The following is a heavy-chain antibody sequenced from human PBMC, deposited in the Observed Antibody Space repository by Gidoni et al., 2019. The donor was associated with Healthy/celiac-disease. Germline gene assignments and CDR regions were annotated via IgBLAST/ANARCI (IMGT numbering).Heavy chain of an antibody. J-gene: IGHJ4*02. CDR1: GYTFTSSA. Sequence: QVQLVQSGAEVKKPGASVKVSCKASGYTFTSSAMHWVRQAPGQRLEWMGWINAGNGNTKYSQKFQGRVTITRDTSASTAYMELSSLRSEDTAVYYCARDGSQWYTIVGATPYFDYWGQGTLVTVSS. V-gene: IGHV1-3*01. D-gene: IGHD1-26*01. CDR2: INAGNGNT. CDR3: ARDGSQWYTIVGATPYFDY.